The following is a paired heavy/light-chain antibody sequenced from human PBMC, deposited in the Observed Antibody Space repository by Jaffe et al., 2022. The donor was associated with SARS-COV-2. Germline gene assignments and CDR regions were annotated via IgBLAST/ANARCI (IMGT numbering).Heavy chain of an antibody. D-gene: IGHD2-15*01. J-gene: IGHJ4*02. CDR3: AHRVLGYCDSFTCSHNVFDY. V-gene: IGHV2-5*02. CDR1: GFSLSASGVG. Sequence: QITLKESGPTLVKPTQTLTLTCTFSGFSLSASGVGVGWIRQPPGKALEWLAVIHWDGDKRYSPSLKTRLTITKDTSRNQVVLTMTNVDPDDTATYYCAHRVLGYCDSFTCSHNVFDYWGQGTLVTVSS. CDR2: IHWDGDK.
Light chain of an antibody. J-gene: IGKJ1*01. V-gene: IGKV3-20*01. CDR1: QTLINSY. CDR3: HHYGSSPQT. CDR2: GAS. Sequence: EIVLTQSPDTLSLSPGERATLSCRASQTLINSYLAWYQQKPGQPPRLLIYGASTRATGIPDRFSGSGSGADFSLIISRLEPEDFAVYYCHHYGSSPQTFGQGTKVEIK.